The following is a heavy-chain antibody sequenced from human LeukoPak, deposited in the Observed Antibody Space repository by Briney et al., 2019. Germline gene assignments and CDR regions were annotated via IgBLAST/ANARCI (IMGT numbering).Heavy chain of an antibody. D-gene: IGHD3-9*01. CDR1: GYTFTSYG. CDR2: ISAYNGNT. Sequence: GASVKVSCKASGYTFTSYGISWVRQPPGQGLEWMGWISAYNGNTNYAQKLQGRVTMTTDTSTSTAYMELRSLRSDDTAVYDCARSDILTGYSVNFDYWGQGTLVTVSS. CDR3: ARSDILTGYSVNFDY. J-gene: IGHJ4*02. V-gene: IGHV1-18*01.